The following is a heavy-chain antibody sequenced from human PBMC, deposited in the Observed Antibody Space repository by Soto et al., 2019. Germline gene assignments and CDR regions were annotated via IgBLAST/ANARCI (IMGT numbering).Heavy chain of an antibody. Sequence: ASVKVSCKASGGAFSSYAISWVRQAPGQGLEWMGGIIPVFGTTNYARKFQGRVTITADVSTSTAYMELSGLRSEDTAIYYCARSSNYYDSSGFYIDSWGQGTLVTVSS. J-gene: IGHJ4*02. V-gene: IGHV1-69*13. CDR3: ARSSNYYDSSGFYIDS. CDR2: IIPVFGTT. CDR1: GGAFSSYA. D-gene: IGHD3-22*01.